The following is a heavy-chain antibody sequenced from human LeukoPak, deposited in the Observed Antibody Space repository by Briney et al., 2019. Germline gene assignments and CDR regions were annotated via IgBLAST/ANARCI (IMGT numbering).Heavy chain of an antibody. D-gene: IGHD6-13*01. Sequence: ASVKVSCKASGYTFTRYAMHWVRQAPRQRLEWMGWINAGNGNTKYSQKFQGRVTITRDTSASTAYMELSSLRSEDTAVYYCARLAAAGIYGMDVWGQGTTVTVSS. V-gene: IGHV1-3*01. CDR2: INAGNGNT. CDR1: GYTFTRYA. CDR3: ARLAAAGIYGMDV. J-gene: IGHJ6*02.